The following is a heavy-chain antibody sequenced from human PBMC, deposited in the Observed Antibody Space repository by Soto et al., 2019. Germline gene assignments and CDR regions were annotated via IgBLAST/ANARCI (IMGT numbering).Heavy chain of an antibody. CDR2: INSNGGST. D-gene: IGHD5-12*01. Sequence: EVQLAESGGGLVQPGGSLRLSCAASGFTFSSYAMHWVRQAPGKGLEYVSVINSNGGSTYYANSVKGRFTISRDNSKSTLYLQMGNLRAEDMAVYYCARTSGYAFDYWGQGTLVTVSS. CDR1: GFTFSSYA. V-gene: IGHV3-64*01. CDR3: ARTSGYAFDY. J-gene: IGHJ4*02.